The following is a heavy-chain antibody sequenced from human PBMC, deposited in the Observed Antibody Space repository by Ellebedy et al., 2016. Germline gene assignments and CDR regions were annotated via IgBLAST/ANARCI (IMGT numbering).Heavy chain of an antibody. CDR3: VKEAAVTGVGES. V-gene: IGHV3-7*05. CDR1: GFIFSNYW. D-gene: IGHD3-16*01. Sequence: GESLKISXAASGFIFSNYWINWVRQAPGKGLEWVANIKQDGSEKYYVDSVKGRFTISRDNAKTSVYLQMNSLRAEDTAVYYCVKEAAVTGVGESWGQGTLVTVSS. J-gene: IGHJ5*02. CDR2: IKQDGSEK.